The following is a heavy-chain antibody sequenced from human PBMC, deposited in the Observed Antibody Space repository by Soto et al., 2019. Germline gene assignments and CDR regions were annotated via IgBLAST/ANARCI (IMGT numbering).Heavy chain of an antibody. D-gene: IGHD1-26*01. CDR3: AREREGSGFDP. V-gene: IGHV4-34*01. J-gene: IGHJ5*02. Sequence: PSETLSLTCAVYGGSFSGYYLSWIRQPPGKGLEWIGEINHSGSTNYNPSLKSRVTISVDTSISTAYMELSSLRSEDTAVYYCAREREGSGFDPWGQGTLVTAPQ. CDR2: INHSGST. CDR1: GGSFSGYY.